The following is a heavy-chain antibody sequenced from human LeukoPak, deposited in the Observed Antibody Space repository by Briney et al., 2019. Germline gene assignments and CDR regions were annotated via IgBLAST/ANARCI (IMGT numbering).Heavy chain of an antibody. CDR2: ICYSGST. J-gene: IGHJ3*02. V-gene: IGHV4-39*01. Sequence: PSETLSLTCTVSGGSVNSSSDCWGWIRQPPRKGLEWIGTICYSGSTYYNPSLKSRVTISVDTSRNQVSQKMRSTTAADTAKYFCERRPQIGDYYDSDGNSYGDAFDIWGQGTMVTVSS. CDR3: ERRPQIGDYYDSDGNSYGDAFDI. D-gene: IGHD3-22*01. CDR1: GGSVNSSSDC.